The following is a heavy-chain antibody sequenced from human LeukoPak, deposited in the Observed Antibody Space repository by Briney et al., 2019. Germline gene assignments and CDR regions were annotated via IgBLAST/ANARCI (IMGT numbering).Heavy chain of an antibody. V-gene: IGHV1-18*01. CDR1: GYTFTSYG. Sequence: RASVKVSCKASGYTFTSYGISWVRQAPGQGLEWMGWISAYNGNTNYAQKLQGRVTMTTDTSTSTAYMELRSLRSDDTAVYYCARDLSPRFGPDAFDIWGQGTMVTVS. CDR2: ISAYNGNT. CDR3: ARDLSPRFGPDAFDI. D-gene: IGHD3-10*01. J-gene: IGHJ3*02.